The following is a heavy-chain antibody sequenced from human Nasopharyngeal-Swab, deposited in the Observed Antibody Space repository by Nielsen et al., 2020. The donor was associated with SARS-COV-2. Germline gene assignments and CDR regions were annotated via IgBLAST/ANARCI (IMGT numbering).Heavy chain of an antibody. CDR1: GFSFSTYW. CDR3: ARQGVFVPAYFHQFYMDV. Sequence: GESLKISCAASGFSFSTYWMTCVRQAPGKGLEWVANIKQDGSEKYYVDSVKGRFTVSRDNPKNLLYLQVNSLRAEDTAVYYCARQGVFVPAYFHQFYMDVWGKGTTVTVSS. J-gene: IGHJ6*03. V-gene: IGHV3-7*03. CDR2: IKQDGSEK. D-gene: IGHD3-16*02.